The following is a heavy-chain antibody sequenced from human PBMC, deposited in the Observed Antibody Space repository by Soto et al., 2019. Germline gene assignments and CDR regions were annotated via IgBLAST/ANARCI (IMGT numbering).Heavy chain of an antibody. V-gene: IGHV1-18*04. CDR2: ISAYNGDT. J-gene: IGHJ6*02. Sequence: ASVKVSCKASAYTFTSYSIRWVRQGPGQGLERVGWISAYNGDTDYAQKLQGRVTMTTDTSTSTAYMELRSLRSDDTAVYYCARDGGLRGLYYYYAMDVWGQGTTVTVSS. CDR1: AYTFTSYS. CDR3: ARDGGLRGLYYYYAMDV.